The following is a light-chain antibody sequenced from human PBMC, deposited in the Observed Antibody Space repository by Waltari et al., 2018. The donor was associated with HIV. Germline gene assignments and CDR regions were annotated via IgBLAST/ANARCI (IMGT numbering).Light chain of an antibody. Sequence: EILMMQSPATLSVSLGIRVTLSCRANQSLGSNVAWYHQRPGQTPRLLVYEASTRAPDTTTRFTGSGSGTKFTLTIISLQSEDFGVYFCQQYSDWPLTFGGGTKVDIK. CDR2: EAS. J-gene: IGKJ4*01. CDR3: QQYSDWPLT. CDR1: QSLGSN. V-gene: IGKV3D-15*01.